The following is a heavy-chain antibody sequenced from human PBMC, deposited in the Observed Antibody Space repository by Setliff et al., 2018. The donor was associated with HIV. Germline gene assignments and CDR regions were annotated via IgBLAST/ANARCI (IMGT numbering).Heavy chain of an antibody. J-gene: IGHJ4*02. CDR1: GFTFSSAW. CDR2: IKSKSDGGAV. V-gene: IGHV3-15*06. Sequence: GGSLRLSCAASGFTFSSAWMSWVRQAPGKGLEWVGRIKSKSDGGAVHYAAPVKGRFTISRDDSQDTLYLEMNSLTNEDTAMYYCTTYSSVYYHSDCWGQGTLVTVSS. CDR3: TTYSSVYYHSDC. D-gene: IGHD3-22*01.